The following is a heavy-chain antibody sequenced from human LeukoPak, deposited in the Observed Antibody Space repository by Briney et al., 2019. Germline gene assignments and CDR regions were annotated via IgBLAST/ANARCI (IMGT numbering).Heavy chain of an antibody. Sequence: GGPLRLSCAASGFPFSSYWMSWVRQAPGKGLEWVANIKQDGCEKYYVDSVKGRFTISRDNAKNSLYLQMNSLRAEDTAVYYCARGGVYSGWYLYWGQGTLVTVSS. CDR1: GFPFSSYW. CDR2: IKQDGCEK. J-gene: IGHJ4*02. CDR3: ARGGVYSGWYLY. V-gene: IGHV3-7*03. D-gene: IGHD6-19*01.